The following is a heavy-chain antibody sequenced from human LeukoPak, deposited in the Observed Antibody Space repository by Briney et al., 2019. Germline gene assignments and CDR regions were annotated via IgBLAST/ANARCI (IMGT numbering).Heavy chain of an antibody. J-gene: IGHJ4*02. CDR1: GFTFTNYA. CDR2: TFGSRPAT. CDR3: TKAPLMSCTGAFCYPFDS. D-gene: IGHD2-8*02. Sequence: GGSLRLSCAASGFTFTNYAMSWVRQTPGKELEWVSATFGSRPATYHEDSVKGRFTVSRDHSRNTLYLEMNNLRVEDSAVYYCTKAPLMSCTGAFCYPFDSWGQGGLVTVSS. V-gene: IGHV3-23*01.